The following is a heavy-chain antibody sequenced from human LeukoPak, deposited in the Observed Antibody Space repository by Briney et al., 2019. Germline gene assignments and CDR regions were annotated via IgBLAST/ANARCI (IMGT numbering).Heavy chain of an antibody. CDR3: ARGTRSNFGAFDI. CDR2: ISESGGNT. D-gene: IGHD3-3*01. CDR1: GFTFSSYA. V-gene: IGHV3-23*01. J-gene: IGHJ3*02. Sequence: GGSLRLSCAASGFTFSSYAMSWVRQAPGKGLEWVSGISESGGNTYYADSVKGRFPISRDNSKNTLYLQMTILRAEDTAVYYCARGTRSNFGAFDIWGQGTMVTVSS.